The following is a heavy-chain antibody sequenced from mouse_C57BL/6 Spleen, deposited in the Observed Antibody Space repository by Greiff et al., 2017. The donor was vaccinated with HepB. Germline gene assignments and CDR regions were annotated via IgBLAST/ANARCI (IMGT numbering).Heavy chain of an antibody. CDR2: ISYDGSN. Sequence: EVQLQQSGPGLVKPSQSLSLTCSVTGYSITSGYYWNWIRQFPGNKLEWMGYISYDGSNNYNPSLKNRISITRDTSKNQFFLKLNSVTTEDTATYYCARGVLSLDAMDYWGQGTSVTVSS. CDR3: ARGVLSLDAMDY. V-gene: IGHV3-6*01. D-gene: IGHD1-1*02. J-gene: IGHJ4*01. CDR1: GYSITSGYY.